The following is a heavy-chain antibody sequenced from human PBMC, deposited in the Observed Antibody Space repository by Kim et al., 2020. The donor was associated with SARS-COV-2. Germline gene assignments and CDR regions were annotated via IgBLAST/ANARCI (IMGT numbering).Heavy chain of an antibody. J-gene: IGHJ4*02. Sequence: VDSDTRYSPSFQGQVTRSADKSISTAYLQWSSLKASDTAMYYCARLGGDYWGQGTLVTVSS. V-gene: IGHV5-51*01. CDR3: ARLGGDY. CDR2: VDSDT. D-gene: IGHD3-16*01.